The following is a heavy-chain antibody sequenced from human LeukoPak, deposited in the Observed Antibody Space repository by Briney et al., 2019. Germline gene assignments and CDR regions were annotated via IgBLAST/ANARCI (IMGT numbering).Heavy chain of an antibody. CDR3: AAAPNSKYFEY. CDR2: IKEDGSEK. J-gene: IGHJ4*02. Sequence: PGGSLRLSCAASGFPFNSHWMSWVRQTPGKGLEWVANIKEDGSEKTYVDSVKGRFTISRDNAKNSVYLQMDSLRVEDTAVYYSAAAPNSKYFEYWGQGNLVTVS. D-gene: IGHD2-8*01. CDR1: GFPFNSHW. V-gene: IGHV3-7*01.